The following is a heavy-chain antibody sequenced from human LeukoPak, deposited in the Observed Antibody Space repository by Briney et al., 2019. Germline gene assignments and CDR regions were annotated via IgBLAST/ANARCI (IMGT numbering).Heavy chain of an antibody. J-gene: IGHJ4*02. CDR2: INPSGGST. Sequence: AAVKVSCKASGYTFTSYYMHWVRQAPGQGLEWMGIINPSGGSTRYAQKFQSRVTMTWDTSTSKVYMELSSLRSKDTAVYYCARDAPVVRGVIIAFDYWGQGTLVTVSS. CDR3: ARDAPVVRGVIIAFDY. V-gene: IGHV1-46*01. D-gene: IGHD3-10*01. CDR1: GYTFTSYY.